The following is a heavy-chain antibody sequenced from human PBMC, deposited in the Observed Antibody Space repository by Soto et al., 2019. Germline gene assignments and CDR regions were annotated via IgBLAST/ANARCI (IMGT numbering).Heavy chain of an antibody. Sequence: QVQLVESGGGVVQPGRSLRLSCEASGFTFISYGMHWVRKAPGKGLEWLAAMSDAGRDKYYADSVRGRFTISRDNSKNTVYLQLNSLRVEDTAVYYCAKARSGSWHEGYYFDNWGQGTLVTVSS. CDR1: GFTFISYG. V-gene: IGHV3-30*18. J-gene: IGHJ4*02. D-gene: IGHD2-15*01. CDR3: AKARSGSWHEGYYFDN. CDR2: MSDAGRDK.